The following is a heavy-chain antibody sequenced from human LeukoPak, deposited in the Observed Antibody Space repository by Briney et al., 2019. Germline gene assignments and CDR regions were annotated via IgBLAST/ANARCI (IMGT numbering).Heavy chain of an antibody. CDR1: GYTFTGYY. CDR3: ARVSQWLPLFDY. D-gene: IGHD6-19*01. CDR2: INPNSGGT. V-gene: IGHV1-2*02. Sequence: ASVKVSCKASGYTFTGYYMHWVRQAPGQGLEWMGWINPNSGGTSYAQKFQGRVTMTRDTSTSTVYMELCSLRSEDTAVYYCARVSQWLPLFDYWGQGTLVTVSS. J-gene: IGHJ4*02.